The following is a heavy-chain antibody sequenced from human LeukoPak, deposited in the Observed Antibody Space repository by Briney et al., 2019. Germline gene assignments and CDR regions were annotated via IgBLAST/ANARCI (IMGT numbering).Heavy chain of an antibody. D-gene: IGHD3-22*01. CDR2: IYTSGST. J-gene: IGHJ4*02. CDR1: GGSISSYY. V-gene: IGHV4-4*07. Sequence: SETLSLTCTVSGGSISSYYWSWIRQPAGKGLEWIGRIYTSGSTNHNPSLKSRVTMSVDTSKNQFSLKLSSVTAADTAVYYCARDYYDSSGYYPTYYFDYWGQGTLVTVSS. CDR3: ARDYYDSSGYYPTYYFDY.